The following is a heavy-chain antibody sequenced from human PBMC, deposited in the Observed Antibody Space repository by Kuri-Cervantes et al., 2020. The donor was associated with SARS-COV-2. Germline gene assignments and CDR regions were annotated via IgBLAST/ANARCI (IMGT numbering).Heavy chain of an antibody. CDR1: GVSVTTFGSY. CDR2: IYYNGST. Sequence: SCTVSGVSVTTFGSYWTWIRQPPGKGLEWVGYIYYNGSTYYNPSLRSRVIASVDRSKNQFSLNLNSVTAADTALYYCARGAIDWGQGTLVTVSS. D-gene: IGHD2/OR15-2a*01. V-gene: IGHV4-31*02. CDR3: ARGAID. J-gene: IGHJ4*02.